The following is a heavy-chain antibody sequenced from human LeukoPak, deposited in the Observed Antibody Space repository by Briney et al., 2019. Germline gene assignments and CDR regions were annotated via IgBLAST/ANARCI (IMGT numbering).Heavy chain of an antibody. CDR1: GLTFSDYY. CDR3: ARDGDTAMVTGVDY. D-gene: IGHD5-18*01. CDR2: ISSSGSTI. J-gene: IGHJ4*02. V-gene: IGHV3-11*01. Sequence: GGSLGLSGAASGLTFSDYYMSWIRQPPGKGLEWVSYISSSGSTIYYADSVKGRFTISRDNAKNSLYLQMNSLRAEDTAVYYCARDGDTAMVTGVDYWGQGTLVTVSS.